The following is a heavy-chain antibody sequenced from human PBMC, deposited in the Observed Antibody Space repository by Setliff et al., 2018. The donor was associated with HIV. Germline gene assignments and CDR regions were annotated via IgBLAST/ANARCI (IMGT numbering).Heavy chain of an antibody. CDR2: IWYDGSNE. CDR3: ASIELAAMVPVDY. CDR1: GFTFRNHA. V-gene: IGHV3-30*02. D-gene: IGHD5-18*01. J-gene: IGHJ4*02. Sequence: PGGSLRLSCAASGFTFRNHAMHWVRQAPGKGLEWVAFIWYDGSNEYYADSVKGRFTISRDNSKNTLYLQMNSLRAEDTAVYYCASIELAAMVPVDYWGQGTLVTVSS.